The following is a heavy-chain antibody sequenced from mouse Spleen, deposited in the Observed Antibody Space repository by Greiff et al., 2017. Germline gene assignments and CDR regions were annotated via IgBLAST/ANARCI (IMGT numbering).Heavy chain of an antibody. CDR3: ARSDWDDLYFDY. V-gene: IGHV1-82*01. J-gene: IGHJ2*01. CDR1: GYAFSSSW. D-gene: IGHD4-1*01. Sequence: VQLQESGPELVKPGASVKISCKASGYAFSSSWMNWVKQRPGKGLEWIGRIYPGDGDTNYNGKFKGKATLTADKSSSTAYMQLSSLTSEDSAVYFCARSDWDDLYFDYWGQGTTLTVSS. CDR2: IYPGDGDT.